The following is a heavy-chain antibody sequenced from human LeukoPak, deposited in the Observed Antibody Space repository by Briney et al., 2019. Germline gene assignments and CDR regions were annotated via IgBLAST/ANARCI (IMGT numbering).Heavy chain of an antibody. V-gene: IGHV3-49*04. D-gene: IGHD6-6*01. Sequence: GGSLRLSCAASGFSFTHAWMSWVRQAPGKGLEWVGFIRSKAYGGTTEYAASVKGRFTISRDDSKSIAYLQMNSLKTEDTAVYYCTRRRRSSSSWAYYYYGMDVWGQGTTVTVSS. CDR2: IRSKAYGGTT. J-gene: IGHJ6*02. CDR1: GFSFTHAW. CDR3: TRRRRSSSSWAYYYYGMDV.